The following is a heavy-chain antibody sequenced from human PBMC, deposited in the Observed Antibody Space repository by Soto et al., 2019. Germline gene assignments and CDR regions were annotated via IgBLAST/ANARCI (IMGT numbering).Heavy chain of an antibody. CDR3: ARSSGSFPYNWFEP. D-gene: IGHD1-26*01. V-gene: IGHV1-69*13. CDR1: GGTFSSYA. CDR2: IIPIFGTA. Sequence: ASVKVSCKASGGTFSSYAISWVRQAPGQGLEWMGGIIPIFGTANYAQKFQGRVTITADESTSTAYMELSSLRSEDTAVYYCARSSGSFPYNWFEPWGQGTLVTVSS. J-gene: IGHJ5*02.